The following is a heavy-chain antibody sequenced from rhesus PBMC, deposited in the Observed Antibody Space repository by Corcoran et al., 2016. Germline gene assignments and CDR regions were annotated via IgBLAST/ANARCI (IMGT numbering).Heavy chain of an antibody. J-gene: IGHJ6*01. D-gene: IGHD1-26*01. CDR1: GFTFSDYY. CDR3: ARDGGYNWNYRGLDS. Sequence: EVRLVESGGGLVQPGGSLRLSCAASGFTFSDYYLSWVRQAPGKGPEGVGYNKNKANGGRTEDDASVEGRCTISRDDFKSIDSLKMNSLKTEDTAVYYCARDGGYNWNYRGLDSWGQGVVVTVSS. CDR2: NKNKANGGRT. V-gene: IGHV3-116*02.